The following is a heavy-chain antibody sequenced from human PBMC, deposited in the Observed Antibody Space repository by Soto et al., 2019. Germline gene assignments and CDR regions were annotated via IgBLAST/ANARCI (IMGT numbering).Heavy chain of an antibody. CDR1: GASISDYY. D-gene: IGHD6-6*01. CDR3: ARGVATSSRSSLVY. CDR2: ILHSGST. V-gene: IGHV4-59*01. Sequence: QVQLQESGPGLVKPSETLSLTCSVSGASISDYYWTWIRQPPGKGLEWIGYILHSGSTNYNPSLKTRVTMSLDTSKNQFSLRLSSVRAADTAVYYCARGVATSSRSSLVYWGQGTVVTVSS. J-gene: IGHJ4*02.